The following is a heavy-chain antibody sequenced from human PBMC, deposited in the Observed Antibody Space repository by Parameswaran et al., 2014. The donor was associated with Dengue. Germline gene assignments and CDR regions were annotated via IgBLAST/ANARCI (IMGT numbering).Heavy chain of an antibody. Sequence: LPGSGPTLVKPTQTLTLTCTFSGFSLSTSGVGVGWIRQPPGKALEWLALIYWDDDKRYSPSLKSRLTITKDTSKNQVVLTVTNMDPVDTATYYCAHRRRPVPDFWGGYEGLYNWFDPWGQGTLVTVSS. CDR2: IYWDDDK. J-gene: IGHJ5*02. CDR1: GFSLSTSGVG. D-gene: IGHD3-3*01. CDR3: AHRRRPVPDFWGGYEGLYNWFDP. V-gene: IGHV2-5*02.